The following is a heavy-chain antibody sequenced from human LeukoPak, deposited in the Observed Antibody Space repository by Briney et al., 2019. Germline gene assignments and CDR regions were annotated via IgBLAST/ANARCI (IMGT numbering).Heavy chain of an antibody. Sequence: SVKVSCKASGGTFSSYATSWVRQAPGQGLGWMGGIIPIFVIANYAQKFQGRVTITADKSTSTAYMELSSLRSEDTAVYYCACPMNWNWSYYYYMDVWGKGTTVTVSS. J-gene: IGHJ6*03. D-gene: IGHD1-7*01. CDR1: GGTFSSYA. V-gene: IGHV1-69*17. CDR2: IIPIFVIA. CDR3: ACPMNWNWSYYYYMDV.